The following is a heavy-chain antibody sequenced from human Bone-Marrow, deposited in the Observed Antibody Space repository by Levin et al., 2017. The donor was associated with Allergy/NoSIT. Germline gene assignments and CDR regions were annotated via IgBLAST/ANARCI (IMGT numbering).Heavy chain of an antibody. Sequence: GGSLRLSCKGSGYSFTNYWIGWVRQMSGKGLEWMGIINPGDSDTRYSPSFQGQVTISADESSSTAFLQWNSLRASDTAMYYCARSVGYCSGSRCYSNYYYGMDVWGQGTTVTVSS. CDR3: ARSVGYCSGSRCYSNYYYGMDV. CDR2: INPGDSDT. V-gene: IGHV5-51*01. D-gene: IGHD2-15*01. CDR1: GYSFTNYW. J-gene: IGHJ6*02.